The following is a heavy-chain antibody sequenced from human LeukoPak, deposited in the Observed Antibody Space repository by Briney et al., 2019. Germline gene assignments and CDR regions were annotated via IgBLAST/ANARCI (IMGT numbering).Heavy chain of an antibody. CDR1: GYTFASYG. V-gene: IGHV1-18*01. Sequence: ASVKVSCKATGYTFASYGIIWVRQAPGQGLEWMGWINTYNGNTDYAQRLLGRVTMTTDTSTNTAYMELRSLRSDDTAVYYCARDSSAWHHFDYWGQGTLVTVSS. CDR2: INTYNGNT. J-gene: IGHJ4*02. D-gene: IGHD6-19*01. CDR3: ARDSSAWHHFDY.